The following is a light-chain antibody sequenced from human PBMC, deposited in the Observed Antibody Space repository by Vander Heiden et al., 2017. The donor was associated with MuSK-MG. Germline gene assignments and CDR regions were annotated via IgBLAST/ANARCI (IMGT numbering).Light chain of an antibody. Sequence: DIEMTQLPSTLSASVGDRVTITCRASQTISSWLAWYQQKPGKAPKLLIYKASSLASGVPPRFSGSGSGTEFTLTISSLQPDDFATYYCQQYNSYLYTFGQGTKVESK. J-gene: IGKJ2*01. CDR1: QTISSW. CDR2: KAS. CDR3: QQYNSYLYT. V-gene: IGKV1-5*03.